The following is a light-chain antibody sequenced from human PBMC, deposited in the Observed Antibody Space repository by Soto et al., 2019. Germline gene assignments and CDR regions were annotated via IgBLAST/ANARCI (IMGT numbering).Light chain of an antibody. CDR1: QSVSSN. Sequence: EIVMTQSPVTLSVSPGERATLSCRASQSVSSNLAWYQQKPGQAPRLLIYGASTRATDIPARFSGSGSGTEFTLTIGSLQSEDFAVYYCQHYNNLPFTFGPGTKVDIK. V-gene: IGKV3D-15*01. CDR2: GAS. J-gene: IGKJ3*01. CDR3: QHYNNLPFT.